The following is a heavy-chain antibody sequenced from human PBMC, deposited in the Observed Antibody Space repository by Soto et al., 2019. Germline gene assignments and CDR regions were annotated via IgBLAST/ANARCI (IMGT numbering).Heavy chain of an antibody. V-gene: IGHV3-48*03. CDR3: ARDRSSSWYVGYFDY. Sequence: EVQLVESGGGLVQPGGSLRLSCAAPGFTFSSYEMNWVRQAPGKGLEWVSYISSSGSTIYYADSVKGRFTISRDNAKNSLYLQMNSLRAEDTAVYYCARDRSSSWYVGYFDYWGQGTLVTVSS. J-gene: IGHJ4*02. D-gene: IGHD6-13*01. CDR1: GFTFSSYE. CDR2: ISSSGSTI.